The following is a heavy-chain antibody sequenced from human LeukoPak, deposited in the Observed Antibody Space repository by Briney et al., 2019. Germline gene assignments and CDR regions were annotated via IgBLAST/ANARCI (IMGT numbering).Heavy chain of an antibody. CDR3: ARENYDSSGYYQYYFDY. CDR2: IYYSGST. CDR1: AGSISSYY. J-gene: IGHJ4*02. Sequence: SETLSLTCTVSAGSISSYYWSWIRQPPGKGLEWIGYIYYSGSTTYTPPLKSRVTISIDTTKNHFSLKLSSVTAADTAVYYCARENYDSSGYYQYYFDYWGQGTLVTVSS. V-gene: IGHV4-59*12. D-gene: IGHD3-22*01.